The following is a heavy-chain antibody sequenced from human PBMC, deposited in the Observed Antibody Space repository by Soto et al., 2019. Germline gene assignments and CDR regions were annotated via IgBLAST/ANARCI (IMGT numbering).Heavy chain of an antibody. J-gene: IGHJ2*01. Sequence: GGSLRLSCAASGFTFSSYGMHWVRQAPGKGLEWVAVISYDGSNKYYADSVKGRFTISRDNSKNTLYLQMNSLRAEDTAVYYCAKDRFRWYFDLWGRGTLGTVSS. V-gene: IGHV3-30*18. CDR2: ISYDGSNK. CDR3: AKDRFRWYFDL. CDR1: GFTFSSYG.